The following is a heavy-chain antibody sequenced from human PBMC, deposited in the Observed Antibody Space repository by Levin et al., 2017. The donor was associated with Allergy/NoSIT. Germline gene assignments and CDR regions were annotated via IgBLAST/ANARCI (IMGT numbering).Heavy chain of an antibody. CDR3: ARGTRTGTKRIDY. Sequence: SETLSLTCTVSDDSIGSSPYFWGWIRQPPGKGLEWIGSISDSGSTYYSLSLKSLVTISKDTSKNQLSLRLTSVTAADTALYYCARGTRTGTKRIDYWGQGTLVTVSS. CDR2: ISDSGST. V-gene: IGHV4-39*07. J-gene: IGHJ4*02. D-gene: IGHD1-1*01. CDR1: DDSIGSSPYF.